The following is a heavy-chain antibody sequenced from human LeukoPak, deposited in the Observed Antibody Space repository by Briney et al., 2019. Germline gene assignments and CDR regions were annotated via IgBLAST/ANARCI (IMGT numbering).Heavy chain of an antibody. J-gene: IGHJ3*02. Sequence: SETLSLTCAVYGVSFSGYYWSWIRQPPGKGLEWIGYIYYSGSTNYNPSLKSRVTISVDTSKNQFSLKLSSVTAADTAVYYCARDYAYYDSSGYHDAFDIWGQGTMVTVSS. CDR1: GVSFSGYY. CDR2: IYYSGST. V-gene: IGHV4-59*01. CDR3: ARDYAYYDSSGYHDAFDI. D-gene: IGHD3-22*01.